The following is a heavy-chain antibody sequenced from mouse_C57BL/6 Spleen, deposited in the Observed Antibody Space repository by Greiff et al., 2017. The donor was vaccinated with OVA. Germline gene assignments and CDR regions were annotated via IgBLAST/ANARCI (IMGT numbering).Heavy chain of an antibody. CDR1: GYTFTDYE. D-gene: IGHD1-2*01. Sequence: VQLQQSGAELVRPGASVTLSCKASGYTFTDYEMHWVKQTPVHGLEWIGAIDPETGGTAYNQKFKGKAILTADKSSSTAYMELRSLTSEDSAVYYCTYHYDGWYFDVWGSGTTVTVSS. V-gene: IGHV1-15*01. J-gene: IGHJ1*01. CDR2: IDPETGGT. CDR3: TYHYDGWYFDV.